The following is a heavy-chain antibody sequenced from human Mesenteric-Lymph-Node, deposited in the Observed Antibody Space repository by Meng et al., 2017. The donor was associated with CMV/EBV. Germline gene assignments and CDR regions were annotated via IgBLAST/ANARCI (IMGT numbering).Heavy chain of an antibody. CDR1: EYTFTAYY. CDR3: ARVGNGYHDAFDI. Sequence: ASVKVSCKASEYTFTAYYMHWVRQAPGQGLEWMGWINPNSGGTNYAQKFQGRVTMTRDTSISTAYMGLSRLRSDDTAVYYCARVGNGYHDAFDIWGQGTMVTVSS. J-gene: IGHJ3*02. V-gene: IGHV1-2*02. CDR2: INPNSGGT. D-gene: IGHD2-8*01.